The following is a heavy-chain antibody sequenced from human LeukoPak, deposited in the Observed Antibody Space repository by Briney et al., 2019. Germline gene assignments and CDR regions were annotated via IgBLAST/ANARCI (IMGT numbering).Heavy chain of an antibody. CDR3: ARFPFGSGTFLPFDY. D-gene: IGHD3-10*01. CDR1: GFTFSSYG. CDR2: IKQDGSEK. Sequence: GGSLRLSCAASGFTFSSYGMSWVRQTPGKGLEWVANIKQDGSEKYYVDSVKGRFTISRDNAKNSLYLQMNSLRAEDTAVYYCARFPFGSGTFLPFDYWGQGTLVTVSS. J-gene: IGHJ4*02. V-gene: IGHV3-7*01.